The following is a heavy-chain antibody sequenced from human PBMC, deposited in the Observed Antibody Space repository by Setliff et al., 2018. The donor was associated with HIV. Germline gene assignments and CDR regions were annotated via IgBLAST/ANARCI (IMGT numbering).Heavy chain of an antibody. V-gene: IGHV1-69*05. J-gene: IGHJ4*02. CDR1: GDTFRNYA. D-gene: IGHD6-13*01. Sequence: SVKVSCKVSGDTFRNYAINWVRLAPGQGLEWMGEIMALFQRTQYAQKFQGRVTFTTDESASSAYMELRSLRSDDTAIFYCARGRMAAAGMFIPRALDYWGQGTLVTVSS. CDR2: IMALFQRT. CDR3: ARGRMAAAGMFIPRALDY.